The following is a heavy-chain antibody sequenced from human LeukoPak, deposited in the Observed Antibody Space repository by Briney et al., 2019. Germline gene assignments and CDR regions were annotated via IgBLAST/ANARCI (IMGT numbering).Heavy chain of an antibody. Sequence: SETLSLTCTVSGYSISSGYYWGWIRQPPGKGLEWIGSIYHSGSTYYNPSLKSRVTISVDTSKNQFSLKLSSVTAADTAVYYCARPLYYYDSSGRNDALDIWGQGTMVTVSS. V-gene: IGHV4-38-2*02. CDR3: ARPLYYYDSSGRNDALDI. D-gene: IGHD3-22*01. CDR2: IYHSGST. J-gene: IGHJ3*02. CDR1: GYSISSGYY.